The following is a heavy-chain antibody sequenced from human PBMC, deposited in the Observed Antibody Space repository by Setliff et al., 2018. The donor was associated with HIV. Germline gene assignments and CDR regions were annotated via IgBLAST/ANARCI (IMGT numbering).Heavy chain of an antibody. CDR3: ARDNWGEDY. Sequence: ASVKVSCKASGYTFTIYSINWVRQAPGQGLEWMGSISGYNGHTRTAPEFQGRVTLTADTSTNTVYMELRSLTADDTAVYYCARDNWGEDYWGQGTLVTVSS. CDR2: ISGYNGHT. V-gene: IGHV1-18*01. CDR1: GYTFTIYS. D-gene: IGHD7-27*01. J-gene: IGHJ4*02.